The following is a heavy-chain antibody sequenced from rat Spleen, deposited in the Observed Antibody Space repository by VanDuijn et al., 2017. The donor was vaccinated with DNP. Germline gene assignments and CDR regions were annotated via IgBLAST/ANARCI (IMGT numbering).Heavy chain of an antibody. V-gene: IGHV5-25*01. CDR3: ARGFRGLWFAY. D-gene: IGHD4-1*01. Sequence: EVQLVESGGGLVQPGRSLKLSCAASGFTFSAYYMAWVRQAPAKGLEWVAYIGSAAYAPYYGDSVKGRFTISRDNAKSILYLQMDSLRSEDTATYYCARGFRGLWFAYWGQGTLVTVSS. J-gene: IGHJ3*01. CDR1: GFTFSAYY. CDR2: IGSAAYAP.